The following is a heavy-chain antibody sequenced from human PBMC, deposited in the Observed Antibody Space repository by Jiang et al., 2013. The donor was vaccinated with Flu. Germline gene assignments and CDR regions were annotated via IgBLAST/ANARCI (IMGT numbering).Heavy chain of an antibody. D-gene: IGHD3-22*01. V-gene: IGHV1-18*04. J-gene: IGHJ6*02. CDR3: VRDDSAYYYDLGDYSYGMDV. CDR2: ISANKGNT. Sequence: EVKKPGAAVKVSCKASGYTFTSYGINWVRQAPGQGLEWLGRISANKGNTKYARRIQGRVTMTTETSTTTAYMELKSLRSDDTAIYYCVRDDSAYYYDLGDYSYGMDVWGQGTTVTVSS. CDR1: GYTFTSYG.